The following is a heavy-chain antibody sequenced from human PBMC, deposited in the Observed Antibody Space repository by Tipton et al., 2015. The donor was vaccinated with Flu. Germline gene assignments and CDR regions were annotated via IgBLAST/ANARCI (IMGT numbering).Heavy chain of an antibody. J-gene: IGHJ6*02. D-gene: IGHD1-1*01. V-gene: IGHV4-39*07. CDR2: IYYSGTT. CDR1: GDSISTTISY. Sequence: TLSLTCTVSGDSISTTISYWGWVCQPPGKGLEWIGSIYYSGTTYYNPSLKSRVTISVASSKNEFSLTLASLTAADTAVYYCARDLWNDRRAYYYYGVDVWGQGTTVTVSS. CDR3: ARDLWNDRRAYYYYGVDV.